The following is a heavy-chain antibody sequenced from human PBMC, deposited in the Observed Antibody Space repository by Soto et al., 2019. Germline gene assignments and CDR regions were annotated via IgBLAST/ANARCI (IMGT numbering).Heavy chain of an antibody. Sequence: GGSLRLSCAASGFSFSSYSMHWVRQAPGKGLEWVAVVSFDGSNKYYANSVKDRFTVSRDNSKNTMYVQMNSLRAEDTAVYYCARHPERIAQIGWFDPRGQGTLVTVSS. CDR1: GFSFSSYS. D-gene: IGHD6-13*01. CDR3: ARHPERIAQIGWFDP. V-gene: IGHV3-30-3*01. CDR2: VSFDGSNK. J-gene: IGHJ5*02.